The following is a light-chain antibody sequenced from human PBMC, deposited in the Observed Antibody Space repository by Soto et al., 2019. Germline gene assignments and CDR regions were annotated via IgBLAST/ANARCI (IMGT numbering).Light chain of an antibody. CDR2: DVS. CDR1: SSDVGHYDF. Sequence: QSVLTQPRSVSGSPGQSVTISCSGTSSDVGHYDFVSWYQQHPGKAPKLMIYDVSKRPSGVPDRFSGSKSGNTASLTVSGLQAEDEADYYCSSYAGSSTYVFGTGTKLTVL. V-gene: IGLV2-11*01. CDR3: SSYAGSSTYV. J-gene: IGLJ1*01.